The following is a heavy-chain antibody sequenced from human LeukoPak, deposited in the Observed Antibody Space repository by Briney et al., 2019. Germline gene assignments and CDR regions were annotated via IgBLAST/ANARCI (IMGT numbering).Heavy chain of an antibody. V-gene: IGHV3-23*01. Sequence: GGSLRLSCAVSGFKFSTYTMTWVRQAPGKGLEWVSAISGSGGSIYYADSVKGRFTISRDNSENTVYLQLNSLRSDDTAVYYCARELGSGYYRYFDYWGQGTLVTVSS. D-gene: IGHD3-22*01. J-gene: IGHJ4*02. CDR1: GFKFSTYT. CDR2: ISGSGGSI. CDR3: ARELGSGYYRYFDY.